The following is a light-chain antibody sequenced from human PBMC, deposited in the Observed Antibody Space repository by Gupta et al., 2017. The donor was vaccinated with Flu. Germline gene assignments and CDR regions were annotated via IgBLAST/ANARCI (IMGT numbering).Light chain of an antibody. J-gene: IGKJ1*01. CDR3: QQNHRWHET. V-gene: IGKV3-15*01. CDR1: GRGKNN. Sequence: PGTVSVSSGKRGTLFCRAGGRGKNNLVGYQMRTGLAPRLLIYGAARRGTGVPDRFSGSGSGTEFTLTVSSLQSDDLGIYYCQQNHRWHETFGQGTRVQL. CDR2: GAA.